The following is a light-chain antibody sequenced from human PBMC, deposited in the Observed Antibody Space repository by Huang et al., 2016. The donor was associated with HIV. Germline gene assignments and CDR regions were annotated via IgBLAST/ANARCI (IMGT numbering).Light chain of an antibody. J-gene: IGKJ2*01. V-gene: IGKV1-39*01. Sequence: DIQMTQSPSSLYASVGDRVHISCRASQSISAYLNWYQHRPGRAPKLLIYATSDLQGGIPSRFSGSRSGTQFPLTISSLQPEDFATYYCQQSYSFPRTFGQGTKLDIK. CDR1: QSISAY. CDR2: ATS. CDR3: QQSYSFPRT.